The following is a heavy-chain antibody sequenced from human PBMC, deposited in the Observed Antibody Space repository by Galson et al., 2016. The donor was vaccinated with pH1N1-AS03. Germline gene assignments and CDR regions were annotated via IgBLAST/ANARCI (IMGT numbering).Heavy chain of an antibody. V-gene: IGHV4-59*01. Sequence: WIGFIHHSGSTNYNPSLKSRVTISIDTSKNQFSLKLSSVTAADTAVYYCARDTGGWYFDLWGRGTLVTVSS. CDR3: ARDTGGWYFDL. CDR2: IHHSGST. D-gene: IGHD1-1*01. J-gene: IGHJ2*01.